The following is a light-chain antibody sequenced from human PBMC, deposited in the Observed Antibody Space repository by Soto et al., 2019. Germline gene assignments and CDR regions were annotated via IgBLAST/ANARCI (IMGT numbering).Light chain of an antibody. V-gene: IGLV1-44*01. J-gene: IGLJ1*01. CDR3: AAWDDSLNGLV. CDR2: YDN. Sequence: QSVLIQPPSASGTPGQRVTISCSGSNSNIGSNTVNWYQQLPGTAPKLLIYYDNLRPSGVPDRISGSKSGTSASLAISGLQSDDEADYYCAAWDDSLNGLVFGTGTKVTVL. CDR1: NSNIGSNT.